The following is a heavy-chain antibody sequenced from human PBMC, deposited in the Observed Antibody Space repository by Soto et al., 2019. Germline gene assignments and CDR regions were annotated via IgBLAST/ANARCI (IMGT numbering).Heavy chain of an antibody. J-gene: IGHJ6*02. CDR1: GFTVSTNY. Sequence: EVQLVESGGGLVQPGGSLRLSCAASGFTVSTNYMTWVRQAPGKGLEWVSVMFYGGSTYYADSVKGRFTISRDDSKNTLYRQMNSLRAEDTAVYYCATTGMGVTLYYYYHGMDVWGQGTTVTVSS. V-gene: IGHV3-66*01. CDR2: MFYGGST. D-gene: IGHD1-26*01. CDR3: ATTGMGVTLYYYYHGMDV.